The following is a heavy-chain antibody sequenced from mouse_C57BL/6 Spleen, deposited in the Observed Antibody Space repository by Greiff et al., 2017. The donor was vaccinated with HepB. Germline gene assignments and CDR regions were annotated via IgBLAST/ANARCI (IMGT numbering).Heavy chain of an antibody. CDR3: ATNYEGTGYYAMDY. V-gene: IGHV1-55*01. CDR2: IYPGSGST. CDR1: GYTFTSYW. D-gene: IGHD1-1*01. Sequence: VQLQQPGAELVKPGASVKMSCKASGYTFTSYWITWVKQRPGQGLEWIGDIYPGSGSTNYNEKFKSKATLTVDTSSSTAYMQLSSLTSEDSAVYYCATNYEGTGYYAMDYWGQGTSVTVSS. J-gene: IGHJ4*01.